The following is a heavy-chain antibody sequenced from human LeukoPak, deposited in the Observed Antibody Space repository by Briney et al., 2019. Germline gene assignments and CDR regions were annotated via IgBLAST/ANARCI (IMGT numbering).Heavy chain of an antibody. Sequence: SQTLSLTFAISGDSVSSNSVGWHWIRQSPSRGLEWLGKTYYRSKWYDDYALSVKSRITINPDTSKNQFSLHLNSVTPEDTAVYYCARSNWYSFDYWGQGTLVTVSS. V-gene: IGHV6-1*01. CDR1: GDSVSSNSVG. CDR2: TYYRSKWYD. J-gene: IGHJ4*02. D-gene: IGHD1-7*01. CDR3: ARSNWYSFDY.